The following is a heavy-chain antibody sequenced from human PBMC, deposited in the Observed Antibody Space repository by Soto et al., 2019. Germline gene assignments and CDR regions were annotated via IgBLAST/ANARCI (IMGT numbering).Heavy chain of an antibody. D-gene: IGHD3-22*01. CDR1: GFXXSSXX. Sequence: EVQLVESGGGLVQPGGSLRLXCAASGFXXSSXXXXXXRQAPGRGLEWVSYITSSSSTIHYADSVKGRFTISRDNAKNSLYLQMNSLRDEDTAVYYCARGNYYDSSGYLHFDYWGQGTLVTVSS. CDR3: ARGNYYDSSGYLHFDY. J-gene: IGHJ4*02. CDR2: ITSSSSTI. V-gene: IGHV3-48*02.